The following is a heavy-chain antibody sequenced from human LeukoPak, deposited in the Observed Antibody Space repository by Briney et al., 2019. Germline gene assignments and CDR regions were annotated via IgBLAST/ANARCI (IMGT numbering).Heavy chain of an antibody. CDR3: AKGDNDILTGYYNSLDY. CDR2: ISASGIST. Sequence: PGGSLRLSCAASGFTFNSYAMSWVRQAPGKGLEWVSSISASGISTYYSDSVKGRFTISRDNSKNTLYLQMNSLRAEDTAVYYCAKGDNDILTGYYNSLDYWGQGTRVTVSS. V-gene: IGHV3-23*01. D-gene: IGHD3-9*01. CDR1: GFTFNSYA. J-gene: IGHJ4*02.